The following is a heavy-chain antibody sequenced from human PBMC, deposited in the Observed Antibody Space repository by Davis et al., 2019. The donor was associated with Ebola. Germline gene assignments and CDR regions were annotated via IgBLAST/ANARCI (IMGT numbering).Heavy chain of an antibody. J-gene: IGHJ5*01. Sequence: MPSETLSLTCAISGDSVSSNSAAWNWIRQSSSRGLEWLGRTYYRSKWYNDYAVSVKSRITINPDTSKNQFSLQLNSVTPEDTAVYYCARGSGWFDYWGQGTLVTVSS. V-gene: IGHV6-1*01. CDR2: TYYRSKWYN. D-gene: IGHD6-19*01. CDR1: GDSVSSNSAA. CDR3: ARGSGWFDY.